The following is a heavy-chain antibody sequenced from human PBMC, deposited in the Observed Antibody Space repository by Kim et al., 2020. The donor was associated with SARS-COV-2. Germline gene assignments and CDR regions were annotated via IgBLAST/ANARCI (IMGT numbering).Heavy chain of an antibody. J-gene: IGHJ6*03. CDR2: IYHSGST. D-gene: IGHD3-10*01. V-gene: IGHV4-4*02. CDR3: ARAAITMVQGVIISYYHYMDV. CDR1: GGSISSSNW. Sequence: SETLSLTCAVSGGSISSSNWWSWVRQPPGKGLEWIGEIYHSGSTNYNPSLKSRVTISVDKSKNQFSLKLSSVTAADTAVYYCARAAITMVQGVIISYYHYMDVWGKGTTVTVSS.